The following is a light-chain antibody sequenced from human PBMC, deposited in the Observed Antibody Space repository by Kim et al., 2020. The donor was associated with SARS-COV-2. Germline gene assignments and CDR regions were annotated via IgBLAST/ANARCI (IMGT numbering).Light chain of an antibody. V-gene: IGKV1-17*01. CDR1: QGISNC. CDR3: LQHSTNPIT. CDR2: GAS. J-gene: IGKJ5*01. Sequence: ASVGDRVTITCRASQGISNCLGGDHQKPGRAPKGLIYGASTLERGVPSRFSGSGSGTEFTLTISSVKPEEFGTDYCLQHSTNPITFGQGTRLEIK.